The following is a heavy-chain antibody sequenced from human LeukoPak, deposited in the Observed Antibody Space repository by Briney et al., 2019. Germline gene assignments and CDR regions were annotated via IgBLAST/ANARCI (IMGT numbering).Heavy chain of an antibody. Sequence: PSETLSLTCTVSGGSISSYYWSWIRQPPGKGLEWIGYIYYSGSTNYNPSLKSRVTISVDTSKNQFSLKLSSVTAADTAVYYCARVIEDTAMVAIFDYWGQGTLVTVSS. CDR2: IYYSGST. CDR3: ARVIEDTAMVAIFDY. D-gene: IGHD5-18*01. CDR1: GGSISSYY. V-gene: IGHV4-59*01. J-gene: IGHJ4*02.